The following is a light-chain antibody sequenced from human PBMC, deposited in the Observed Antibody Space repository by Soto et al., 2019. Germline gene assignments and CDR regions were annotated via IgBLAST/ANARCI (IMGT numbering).Light chain of an antibody. CDR3: NSYTGSTTLVV. CDR1: SSDVGGYDY. CDR2: DVS. J-gene: IGLJ2*01. Sequence: QSVLTQPASVSGSPGQSITISCTGTSSDVGGYDYVSWYQQHPGKAPKLIIYDVSVRPSGVSNRFSGSKSGNTASLTISGLQAEDEADYYCNSYTGSTTLVVFGGGTKLTVL. V-gene: IGLV2-14*03.